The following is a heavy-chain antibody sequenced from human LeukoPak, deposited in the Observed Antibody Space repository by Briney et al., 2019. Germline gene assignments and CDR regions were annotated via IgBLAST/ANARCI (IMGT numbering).Heavy chain of an antibody. CDR2: ISYDGSNK. CDR1: GSTFSSYA. CDR3: ARAYQRGYYYYGMDV. D-gene: IGHD2-2*01. V-gene: IGHV3-30-3*01. J-gene: IGHJ6*02. Sequence: GGSLRLSCAASGSTFSSYAMHWVRQAPGKGLEWVAVISYDGSNKYYADSVKGRFTISRDNSKNTLYLQMNSLRAEDTAVYYCARAYQRGYYYYGMDVWGQGTTVTVSS.